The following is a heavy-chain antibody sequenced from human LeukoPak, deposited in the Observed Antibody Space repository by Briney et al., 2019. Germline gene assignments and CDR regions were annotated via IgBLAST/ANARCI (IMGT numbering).Heavy chain of an antibody. CDR2: IYYSGST. CDR3: ARGGRGKSGFDY. D-gene: IGHD2-15*01. CDR1: GGSISRGGYY. Sequence: SETLSLTCTVSGGSISRGGYYWSWIRQHPGKGLECLGYIYYSGSTYYNQSLKIRLTISVDTSKNQFSLKLSAVTAADTAVYYCARGGRGKSGFDYWGQGTLVTVSS. J-gene: IGHJ4*02. V-gene: IGHV4-31*03.